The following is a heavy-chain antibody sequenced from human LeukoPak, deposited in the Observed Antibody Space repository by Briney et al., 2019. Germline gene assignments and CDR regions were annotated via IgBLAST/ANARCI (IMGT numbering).Heavy chain of an antibody. CDR2: IYTSGST. V-gene: IGHV4-4*07. CDR3: ARGRLYYDFWSGYLDYYYYYMDV. D-gene: IGHD3-3*01. CDR1: GGSISSYY. J-gene: IGHJ6*03. Sequence: SETLSLTCTVSGGSISSYYWSWIRQPAGKGLEWIGRIYTSGSTNYNPSLKSRVTMSVDTSKNQFSLKLSSVTAADTAVYYRARGRLYYDFWSGYLDYYYYYMDVWGKGTTVTVSS.